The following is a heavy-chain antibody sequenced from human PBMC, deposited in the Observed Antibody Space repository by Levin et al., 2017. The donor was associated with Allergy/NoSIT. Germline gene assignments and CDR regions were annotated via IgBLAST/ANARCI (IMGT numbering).Heavy chain of an antibody. J-gene: IGHJ4*02. CDR3: ATPRGGWYDY. CDR2: IGGSGNPV. V-gene: IGHV3-23*01. Sequence: PGGSLRLSCAASGFTFSSYAMSWVRQAPGKGLEWVSLIGGSGNPVYHTDSVKGRFTISRDNSRNTLYLQMNSLRVEDTAIYYCATPRGGWYDYWGQGTLVTVSS. CDR1: GFTFSSYA. D-gene: IGHD6-19*01.